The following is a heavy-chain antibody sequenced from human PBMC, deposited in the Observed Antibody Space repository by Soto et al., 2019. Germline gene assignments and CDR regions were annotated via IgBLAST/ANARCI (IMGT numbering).Heavy chain of an antibody. CDR2: ISSSSSTI. CDR1: GFTFSSYS. V-gene: IGHV3-48*01. D-gene: IGHD4-17*01. CDR3: ARDENNDYGDYTVDY. J-gene: IGHJ4*02. Sequence: GGSLRLSCAASGFTFSSYSMNWVRQAPGKGLEWVSYISSSSSTIYYADSVKGRFTISRDNAKNSLYLQMNSLRAEDTAVYYCARDENNDYGDYTVDYWGQGTLVTVSS.